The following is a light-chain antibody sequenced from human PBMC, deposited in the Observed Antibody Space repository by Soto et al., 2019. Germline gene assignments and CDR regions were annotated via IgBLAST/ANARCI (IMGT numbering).Light chain of an antibody. V-gene: IGLV2-14*03. Sequence: QSALTQPASVSGSPGESITISCTGTSSDVGGYNSVSWYQHHPGKAPKLILYDVCDRPSGVSYRCSGSKSGNTASLTISWLQAADEADYFCSSFTSSMTNVFGIGTQLTAL. CDR3: SSFTSSMTNV. CDR2: DVC. J-gene: IGLJ1*01. CDR1: SSDVGGYNS.